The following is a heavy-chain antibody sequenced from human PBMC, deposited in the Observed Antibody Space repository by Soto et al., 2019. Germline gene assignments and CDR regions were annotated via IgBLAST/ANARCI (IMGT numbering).Heavy chain of an antibody. J-gene: IGHJ3*02. CDR2: IYYSGST. CDR3: AMEVDYYGSGSYSDDAFDI. CDR1: GGSISSYY. D-gene: IGHD3-10*01. Sequence: PSETLSLTCTVSGGSISSYYWSWIRQPPGKGLEWIGYIYYSGSTNYNPSLKSRVTISVDTSKNQFSLELSSVTAADTAVYYCAMEVDYYGSGSYSDDAFDIWGQGTMVTVSS. V-gene: IGHV4-59*08.